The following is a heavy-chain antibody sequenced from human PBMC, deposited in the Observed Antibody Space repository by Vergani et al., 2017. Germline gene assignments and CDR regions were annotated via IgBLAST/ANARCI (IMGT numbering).Heavy chain of an antibody. D-gene: IGHD2-2*01. CDR3: VSSKDPGTFDY. CDR2: IWDDGSKK. V-gene: IGHV3-33*01. J-gene: IGHJ4*02. Sequence: QVQLVESGGGVVQPGTSLRLSCAASGFIFKNHGMQWVRQAPGKGLEWVALIWDDGSKKNYGDSMKGRFTISRDNSKDTLYLEMNSLRGEDSAVYYCVSSKDPGTFDYWGQGTLVTVSS. CDR1: GFIFKNHG.